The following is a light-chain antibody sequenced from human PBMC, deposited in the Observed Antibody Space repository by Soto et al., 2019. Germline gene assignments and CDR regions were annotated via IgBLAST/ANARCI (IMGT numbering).Light chain of an antibody. V-gene: IGKV3-15*01. CDR2: GAS. J-gene: IGKJ4*01. Sequence: EIVMTQSPATLSVSPGERATLSCRASQSVSSNLAWYQQKAGQAPRLLIHGASTRATGIPARFSGSGSGTEFTLTISSLQSEDFAVYHCQQYNNWPLTFGGGTKGISN. CDR1: QSVSSN. CDR3: QQYNNWPLT.